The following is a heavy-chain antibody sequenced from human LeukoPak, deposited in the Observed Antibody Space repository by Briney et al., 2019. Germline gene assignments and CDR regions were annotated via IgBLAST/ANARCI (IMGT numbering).Heavy chain of an antibody. V-gene: IGHV4-59*08. CDR3: ARRTGYYGSGRNGFDP. CDR1: GGSISSYY. Sequence: SETLSLTCTVSGGSISSYYWSWIRQPPGKGLEWIGSIYHSGSTYYNPSLKNRVTISVDTSKNQFSLKLSSVTAADTAVYYCARRTGYYGSGRNGFDPWGQGTLVTVSS. D-gene: IGHD3-10*01. J-gene: IGHJ5*02. CDR2: IYHSGST.